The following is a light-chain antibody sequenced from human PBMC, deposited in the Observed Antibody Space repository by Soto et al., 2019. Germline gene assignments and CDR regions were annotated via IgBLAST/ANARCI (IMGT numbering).Light chain of an antibody. J-gene: IGKJ1*01. CDR1: QSVSNNY. V-gene: IGKV3-20*01. CDR3: HQYGSSGT. CDR2: GAS. Sequence: EIVLTQSPGTLSLSPGERATLSCMASQSVSNNYLAWYQQKPGQAPRLLIYGASNRATGIPDRCSGSGSGTEFSLTISRLEAEDFAVYYCHQYGSSGTFGQGTKVEIK.